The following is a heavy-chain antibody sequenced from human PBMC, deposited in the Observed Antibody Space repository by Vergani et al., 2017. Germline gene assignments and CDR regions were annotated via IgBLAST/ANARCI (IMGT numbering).Heavy chain of an antibody. D-gene: IGHD6-19*01. CDR1: GGSFSGYY. V-gene: IGHV4-34*01. CDR3: TRHGRSGWAGYFQH. J-gene: IGHJ1*01. CDR2: INHSGST. Sequence: QVQLQQWGAGLLKPSETLSLTCAVYGGSFSGYYWSWIRQPPGKGLEWIGEINHSGSTNYNEAHKSRLTISVDTSKNQFSLNLTSVTAADTAVYYCTRHGRSGWAGYFQHWGQGTLVTASS.